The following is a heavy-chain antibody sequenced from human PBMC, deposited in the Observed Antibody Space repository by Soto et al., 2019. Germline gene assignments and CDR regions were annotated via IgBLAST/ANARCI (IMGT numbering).Heavy chain of an antibody. V-gene: IGHV1-69*12. CDR2: IIPIFGTA. Sequence: QVQLVQSGAEVKKPGSSVKVSCKASGGTFSSYAISWVRQAPGQGLEWMGGIIPIFGTANYAQKFQGRVTITADESTSTAVMGLSSLSSEDTAVYYCARDQLPIQLWPVGSSYYYGMDVWGQGTTVTVSS. CDR3: ARDQLPIQLWPVGSSYYYGMDV. CDR1: GGTFSSYA. J-gene: IGHJ6*02. D-gene: IGHD5-18*01.